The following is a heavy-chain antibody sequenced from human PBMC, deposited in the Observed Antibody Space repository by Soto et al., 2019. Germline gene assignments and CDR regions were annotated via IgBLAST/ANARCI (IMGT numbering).Heavy chain of an antibody. CDR1: GGTLSSYT. CDR3: ARDRRNIAAAGILVDY. CDR2: IIPILGIA. J-gene: IGHJ4*02. Sequence: ASVKVSCKASGGTLSSYTISWVRQAPGQGLEWMGRIIPILGIANYAQKFQGRVTITADKSTSTAYMELSSLRSEDTAVYYCARDRRNIAAAGILVDYWGQGTLVTVSS. D-gene: IGHD6-13*01. V-gene: IGHV1-69*04.